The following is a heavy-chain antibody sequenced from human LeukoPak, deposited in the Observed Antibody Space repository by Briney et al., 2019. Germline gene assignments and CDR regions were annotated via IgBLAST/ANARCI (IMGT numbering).Heavy chain of an antibody. CDR1: GGSISSGDYY. CDR3: ARQGIRGVITGAFDI. CDR2: IYYSGST. D-gene: IGHD3-10*01. Sequence: PSETLSLTCTVSGGSISSGDYYWSWIRQPPGKGLEGIGYIYYSGSTYYNPSLKSRVTISVDTSKNQFSLKLSSVTAADTAVYYCARQGIRGVITGAFDIWGQGTMVTVSS. V-gene: IGHV4-30-4*01. J-gene: IGHJ3*02.